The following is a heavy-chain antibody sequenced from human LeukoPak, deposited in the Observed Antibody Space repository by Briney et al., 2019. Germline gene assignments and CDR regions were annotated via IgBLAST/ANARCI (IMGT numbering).Heavy chain of an antibody. Sequence: TRYSPSFQGQVTISADKSISTAYLQWRSLKASDTAMYYCARQPSIVAVLSQTWGQGTLVTVSS. CDR2: T. J-gene: IGHJ5*02. V-gene: IGHV5-51*01. CDR3: ARQPSIVAVLSQT. D-gene: IGHD2-2*01.